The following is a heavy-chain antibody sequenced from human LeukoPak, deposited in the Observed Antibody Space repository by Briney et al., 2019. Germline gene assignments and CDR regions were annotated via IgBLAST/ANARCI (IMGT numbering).Heavy chain of an antibody. D-gene: IGHD3-10*01. Sequence: GASVKVSCKASGGTFSSYAISWVRQAPGQGLEWMGGIIPISGTANYAQKFQGRVTITADESTSTAYMELSSLRSEDTAVYYCARGSPHYGSGVSFDYWGQGTLVTVSS. V-gene: IGHV1-69*13. CDR1: GGTFSSYA. J-gene: IGHJ4*02. CDR2: IIPISGTA. CDR3: ARGSPHYGSGVSFDY.